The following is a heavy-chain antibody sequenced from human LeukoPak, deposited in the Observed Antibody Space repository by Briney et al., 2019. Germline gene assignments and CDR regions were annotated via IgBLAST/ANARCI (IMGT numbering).Heavy chain of an antibody. V-gene: IGHV3-21*01. CDR2: ISSSSSYI. Sequence: GGSLRLSCAASGFTFSSYSMNWVRQAPGKGPEWVSSISSSSSYIYYADSVKGRFTISRDNAKNSLYLQMNSLRAEDTAVYYCARDQSGSYYQAYYFDYWGQGTLVTVSS. CDR1: GFTFSSYS. D-gene: IGHD1-26*01. J-gene: IGHJ4*02. CDR3: ARDQSGSYYQAYYFDY.